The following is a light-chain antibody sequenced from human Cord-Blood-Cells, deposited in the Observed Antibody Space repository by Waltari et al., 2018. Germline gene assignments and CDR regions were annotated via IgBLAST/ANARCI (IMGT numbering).Light chain of an antibody. CDR1: SSNIRSNT. CDR3: AAWDDSLNGVV. V-gene: IGLV1-44*01. Sequence: QSVLTQPPSASGTPGQRVTISCSGSSSNIRSNTVHWYQQLPGTAPKLLLYRDNQRPSGVPDRCSGSKSGTSASLAISGLQSEDEADDYCAAWDDSLNGVVFGGGTKLTVL. CDR2: RDN. J-gene: IGLJ2*01.